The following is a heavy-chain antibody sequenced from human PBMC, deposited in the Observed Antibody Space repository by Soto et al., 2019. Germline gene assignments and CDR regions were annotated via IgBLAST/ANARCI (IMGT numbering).Heavy chain of an antibody. V-gene: IGHV4-39*01. CDR2: IYYSGST. Sequence: SETLSLTCTVSGGSISSSSYHWGWIRQPPGKGLEWIGSIYYSGSTYYKPSLKSRVTISVDTSKNQISLKLSSVTATDTAVYYCARLESGSGSSKPQYSDCWGQGTPVTVSS. D-gene: IGHD3-10*01. J-gene: IGHJ4*02. CDR1: GGSISSSSYH. CDR3: ARLESGSGSSKPQYSDC.